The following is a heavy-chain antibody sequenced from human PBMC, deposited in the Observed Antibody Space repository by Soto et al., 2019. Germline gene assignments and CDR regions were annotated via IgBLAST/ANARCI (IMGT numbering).Heavy chain of an antibody. J-gene: IGHJ5*02. Sequence: ASVKVSCKASGYTFTGYYMHWVRQAPGQGLEWMGWINPNSGGTNYAQKFQGWVTMTRDTSISTAYMELSRLRSDDTAVYYCAREYPVFKSCSDPCGQGTLVTVSS. V-gene: IGHV1-2*04. CDR1: GYTFTGYY. CDR2: INPNSGGT. D-gene: IGHD1-26*01. CDR3: AREYPVFKSCSDP.